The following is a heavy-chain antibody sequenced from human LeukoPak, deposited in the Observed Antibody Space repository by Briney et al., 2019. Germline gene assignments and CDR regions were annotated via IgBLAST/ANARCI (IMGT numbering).Heavy chain of an antibody. CDR3: ARECCSTRCYDY. Sequence: SETLSLTCTVSGESVSSYYWSWIRQPPGKGLEWIGYIYNSENTNYNPSLKGRVTISVDTSKNQFSLRLNSVTAADTAVYYCARECCSTRCYDYWGLGTLVNGSP. J-gene: IGHJ4*02. CDR2: IYNSENT. CDR1: GESVSSYY. V-gene: IGHV4-59*02. D-gene: IGHD2-2*01.